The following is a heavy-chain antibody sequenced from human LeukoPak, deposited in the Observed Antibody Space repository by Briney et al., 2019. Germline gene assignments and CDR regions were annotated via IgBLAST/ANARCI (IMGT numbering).Heavy chain of an antibody. D-gene: IGHD3-22*01. J-gene: IGHJ4*02. CDR2: IYYSGST. CDR3: AREFDSSGYLDY. Sequence: SGTLSLTCTVSGGSISSYYWSWIRQPPGKGLEWIGYIYYSGSTYYNPSLRSRVTISVDTSKNQFSLKLSSVTAADTAVYYCAREFDSSGYLDYWGQGTLVTVSS. V-gene: IGHV4-59*01. CDR1: GGSISSYY.